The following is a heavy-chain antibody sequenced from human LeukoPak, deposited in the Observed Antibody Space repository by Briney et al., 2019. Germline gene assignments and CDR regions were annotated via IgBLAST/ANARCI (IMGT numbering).Heavy chain of an antibody. D-gene: IGHD6-19*01. CDR3: ARDRRGAYSSGWFHIDY. CDR1: GFTFSSYW. Sequence: PGGSLRLSCAASGFTFSSYWMHWVRQAPGKGLVWVSRINSDGSSTSYADSVKGRFTISRDNAKNSLYLQMNSLRAEDTAVYYCARDRRGAYSSGWFHIDYWGQGTLVTVSS. V-gene: IGHV3-74*01. CDR2: INSDGSST. J-gene: IGHJ4*02.